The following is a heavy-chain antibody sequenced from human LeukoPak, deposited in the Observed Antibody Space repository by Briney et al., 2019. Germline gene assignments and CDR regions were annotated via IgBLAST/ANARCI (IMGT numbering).Heavy chain of an antibody. J-gene: IGHJ4*02. CDR1: GGSISSYY. CDR2: IYYSGST. CDR3: VGSSWSFRFDY. Sequence: SETLSLTCTVSGGSISSYYWSWIRQPPGKGLEWIGYIYYSGSTNYNPSLKSRVTISVDTSKNQFSLKLSSVTAADTAVYYCVGSSWSFRFDYWGQGTLVTVSS. V-gene: IGHV4-59*12. D-gene: IGHD6-13*01.